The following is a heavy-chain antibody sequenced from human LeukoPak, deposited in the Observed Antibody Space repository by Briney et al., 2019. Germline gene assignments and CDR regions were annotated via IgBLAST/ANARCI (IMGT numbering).Heavy chain of an antibody. J-gene: IGHJ4*02. D-gene: IGHD3-22*01. Sequence: SETLSLTCTVSGGSISSGGYYWSWIRQPPGKGLEWIGYIYYSGSTNYNPSLKSRVTISVDTSKNQFSLKLSSVTAADTAVYYCARGVSDSSGYYYKYYFDYWGQGTLVTVSS. V-gene: IGHV4-61*08. CDR2: IYYSGST. CDR3: ARGVSDSSGYYYKYYFDY. CDR1: GGSISSGGYY.